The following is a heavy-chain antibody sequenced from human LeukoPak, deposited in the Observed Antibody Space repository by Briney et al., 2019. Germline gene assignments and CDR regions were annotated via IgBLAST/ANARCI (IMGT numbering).Heavy chain of an antibody. J-gene: IGHJ4*02. CDR1: GVSISSYY. V-gene: IGHV4-59*01. CDR3: ARGTSSLDY. Sequence: SETLSLTCTVSGVSISSYYWSWMRQPPGKGLEYIWYIYYSGNTNYNPSLKSRVTISVDTSKNQFSLKLSSVTAADTAVYYCARGTSSLDYWGQGTLVTVSS. CDR2: IYYSGNT.